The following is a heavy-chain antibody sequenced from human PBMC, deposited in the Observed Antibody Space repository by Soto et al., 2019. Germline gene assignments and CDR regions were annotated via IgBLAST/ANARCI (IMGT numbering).Heavy chain of an antibody. CDR3: AKPTSFVTCFDS. Sequence: GGSLRLSCAASGFTFWKFGLHWVRQSPREGLEWVALISHDGTDKYYADSVKGRFTISRDNSKDTLFLHMDNLRPEDTGIYYCAKPTSFVTCFDSWGQGTLVTVSS. J-gene: IGHJ5*01. V-gene: IGHV3-30*18. CDR1: GFTFWKFG. CDR2: ISHDGTDK. D-gene: IGHD3-16*02.